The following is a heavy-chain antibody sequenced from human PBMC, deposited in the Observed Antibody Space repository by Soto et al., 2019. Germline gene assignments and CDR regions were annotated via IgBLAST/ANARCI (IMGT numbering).Heavy chain of an antibody. CDR1: GFTFNSFE. V-gene: IGHV3-48*03. J-gene: IGHJ4*02. CDR2: ISSSGSNI. Sequence: GGSLRLSCAASGFTFNSFEMHWVRQAPGKGLEWVSYISSSGSNIYYADSVKGRFTISRDNAKNSLYLQMNSLRAEDTAVYYCERKAGVSLDWGQGTLVTVSS. CDR3: ERKAGVSLD.